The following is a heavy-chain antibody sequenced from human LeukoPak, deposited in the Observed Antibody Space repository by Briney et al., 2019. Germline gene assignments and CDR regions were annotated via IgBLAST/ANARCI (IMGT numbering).Heavy chain of an antibody. CDR2: IYSGGST. V-gene: IGHV3-53*01. D-gene: IGHD3-22*01. Sequence: GGSLRLSCAASGFTVSSNYMSWVRQAPGKGLEWVSVIYSGGSTYYADSVKGRFTISRDNSKITLYLQMNSLRAEDTAVYYCARGSYYYDSSGYLVYFDYWGQGTLVTVSS. J-gene: IGHJ4*02. CDR3: ARGSYYYDSSGYLVYFDY. CDR1: GFTVSSNY.